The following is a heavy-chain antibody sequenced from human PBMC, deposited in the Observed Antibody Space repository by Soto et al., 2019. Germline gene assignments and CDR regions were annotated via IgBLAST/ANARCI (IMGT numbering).Heavy chain of an antibody. CDR2: IYYSGST. V-gene: IGHV4-39*01. D-gene: IGHD3-3*01. CDR1: SGSIGSSSYY. J-gene: IGHJ4*02. CDR3: ARRSGITIFGVVIPFFDY. Sequence: SETLSLTCTVSSGSIGSSSYYWGWIRQPPGKGLEWIGSIYYSGSTYYNPSLKSRVTISVDTSKNQFSLKLSSVTAADTAVYYCARRSGITIFGVVIPFFDYWGQGTLVTVSS.